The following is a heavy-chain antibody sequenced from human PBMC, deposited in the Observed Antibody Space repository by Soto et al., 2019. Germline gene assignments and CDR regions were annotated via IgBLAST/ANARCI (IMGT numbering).Heavy chain of an antibody. CDR2: ISHSGPS. Sequence: QVQLQESGPGLVKPSGTLSLTCAVSGGSISSSHWWTWVRQSPGKGLEYIGEISHSGPSNSNPSRKSRVTLSVDKSKNHFSLALTSVTAADTAVYYCARVVLSITRGAFDAWGQGTLVIVSS. CDR3: ARVVLSITRGAFDA. V-gene: IGHV4-4*02. J-gene: IGHJ3*01. CDR1: GGSISSSHW. D-gene: IGHD1-20*01.